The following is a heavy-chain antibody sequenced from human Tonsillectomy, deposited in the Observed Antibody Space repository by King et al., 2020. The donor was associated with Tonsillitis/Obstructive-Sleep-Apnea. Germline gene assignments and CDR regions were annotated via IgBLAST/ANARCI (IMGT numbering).Heavy chain of an antibody. J-gene: IGHJ3*02. CDR1: GFSLTTRGVG. V-gene: IGHV2-5*01. CDR3: APSPDYGDYPDAFDS. D-gene: IGHD4-17*01. CDR2: IYWYDDK. Sequence: TLKESGRTLVKPTETLTLTCSVSGFSLTTRGVGVGWIRQPPGKALEWLALIYWYDDKLCNASLRNKISITRDSSKNQVVLTLANMDPIDTATYYCAPSPDYGDYPDAFDSWGRGTVVTASS.